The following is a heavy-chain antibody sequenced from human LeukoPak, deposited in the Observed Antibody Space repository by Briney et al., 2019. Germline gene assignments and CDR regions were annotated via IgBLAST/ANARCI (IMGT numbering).Heavy chain of an antibody. J-gene: IGHJ4*02. D-gene: IGHD3-10*01. CDR2: IRYDGTNK. CDR3: AKDRYSGSENYCFDY. Sequence: GGSLRLSCAASEFTFSSYGMHWVRQAPGKGLEWVAFIRYDGTNKNYADSVQGRFTISRDNSKNTSYLELNSLRAEDTAVYYCAKDRYSGSENYCFDYWGQGTLVTVSS. CDR1: EFTFSSYG. V-gene: IGHV3-30*02.